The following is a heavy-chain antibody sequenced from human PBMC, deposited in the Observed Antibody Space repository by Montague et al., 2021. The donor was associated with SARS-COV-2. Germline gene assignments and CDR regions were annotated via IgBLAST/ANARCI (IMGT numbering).Heavy chain of an antibody. CDR2: IYYSGST. CDR3: ARVHIVVVTAMRYFDL. D-gene: IGHD2-21*02. V-gene: IGHV4-31*03. Sequence: TLSLTCTVSGGSISSGGYYWSWIRQHPGKGLEWIGYIYYSGSTYYKPSLKSRVTISVDTSKNQFSLKLSSVTAADTAVYYCARVHIVVVTAMRYFDLWGRGTLVTVSS. J-gene: IGHJ2*01. CDR1: GGSISSGGYY.